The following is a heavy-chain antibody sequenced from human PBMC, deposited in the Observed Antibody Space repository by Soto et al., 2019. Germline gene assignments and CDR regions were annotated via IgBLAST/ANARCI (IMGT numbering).Heavy chain of an antibody. Sequence: GGSLRLSCAASGFTFSTYSMSWVRQAPGKGLEWVSAISGSGTTAYYADSVKGRFIFSRDNPKNTMYLQMNSLRAEDTAVYFCAKTTDGWFSAFEIWGQGTVVTVSS. CDR2: ISGSGTTA. D-gene: IGHD6-19*01. V-gene: IGHV3-23*01. J-gene: IGHJ3*02. CDR3: AKTTDGWFSAFEI. CDR1: GFTFSTYS.